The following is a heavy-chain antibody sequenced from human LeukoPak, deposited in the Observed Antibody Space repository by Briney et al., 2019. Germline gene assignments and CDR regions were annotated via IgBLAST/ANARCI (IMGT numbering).Heavy chain of an antibody. CDR1: GGSISSGGYY. CDR3: ARADSAADYYYYGMDV. J-gene: IGHJ6*02. CDR2: IYTSGST. Sequence: SETLSLTCTVSGGSISSGGYYWSWIRQPAGKGLEWIGRIYTSGSTNYNPSLKSRVTISVDTSKNQFSLKLSSVTAADTAVYYCARADSAADYYYYGMDVWGQGTTVTVSS. V-gene: IGHV4-61*02. D-gene: IGHD6-13*01.